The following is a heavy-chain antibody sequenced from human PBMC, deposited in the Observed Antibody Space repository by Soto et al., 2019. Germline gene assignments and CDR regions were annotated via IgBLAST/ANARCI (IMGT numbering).Heavy chain of an antibody. CDR3: ARDPSAAAGTPHYYYGMDV. CDR1: GFTFSSYG. V-gene: IGHV3-33*01. Sequence: GGSLRLSCAASGFTFSSYGMHWVRQAPGKGLEWVAVIWYDGSNKYYADSVKGRFTISRDNSKNTLYLQMNSLRAEDTAVYYCARDPSAAAGTPHYYYGMDVWGQGTTVTVSS. J-gene: IGHJ6*02. CDR2: IWYDGSNK. D-gene: IGHD6-13*01.